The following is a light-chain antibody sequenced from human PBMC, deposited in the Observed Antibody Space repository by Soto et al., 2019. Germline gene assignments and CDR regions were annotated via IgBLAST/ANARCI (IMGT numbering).Light chain of an antibody. CDR3: SSYTSDSSYV. CDR1: SSDVGLYDY. CDR2: AVS. J-gene: IGLJ1*01. V-gene: IGLV2-14*01. Sequence: RTQPGSVSGSIAEAIVIFCTGTSSDVGLYDYVSWYQQHPGKAPQLMIYAVSNRPSGVSNRFSASKSGNTASLFISGLQAEDEADYYCSSYTSDSSYVFGSGTKVTVL.